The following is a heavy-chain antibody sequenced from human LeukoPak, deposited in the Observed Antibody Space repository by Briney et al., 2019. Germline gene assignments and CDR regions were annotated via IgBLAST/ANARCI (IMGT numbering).Heavy chain of an antibody. CDR1: GFMFSDYY. CDR3: ARTLINYYYYMDV. V-gene: IGHV3-11*01. CDR2: ISGGGTTI. J-gene: IGHJ6*03. D-gene: IGHD3-10*01. Sequence: GGSLRLSCTASGFMFSDYYMTWVRQSPGKGLEWISHISGGGTTIYYADSVEGRFTISRDNAKSSLYLQMNSLRAEDTAVYYCARTLINYYYYMDVWGKGTTVTVSS.